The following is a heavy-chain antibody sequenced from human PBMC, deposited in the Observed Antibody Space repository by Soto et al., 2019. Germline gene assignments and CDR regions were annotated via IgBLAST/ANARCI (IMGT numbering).Heavy chain of an antibody. CDR1: GGSISSYY. Sequence: SEILSLTCTVSGGSISSYYWSWIRQPPGKGLEWIGYIYYSGSTNYNPSLKSRVTISVDTSKNQFSLKLSSVTAADTAVYYCASYYYGSGSYFDYWGQGTLVTVSS. V-gene: IGHV4-59*08. CDR3: ASYYYGSGSYFDY. D-gene: IGHD3-10*01. CDR2: IYYSGST. J-gene: IGHJ4*02.